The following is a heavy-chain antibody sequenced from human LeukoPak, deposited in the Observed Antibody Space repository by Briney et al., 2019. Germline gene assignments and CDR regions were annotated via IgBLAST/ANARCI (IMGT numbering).Heavy chain of an antibody. CDR2: IHYSGSA. Sequence: SETLSLTCTVSGGSISSGGYYWSWIRQHPGKGLEWIGHIHYSGSAYYNPSLKTGLTLSVDSSKNQFSLKLSSVTAADTAVYYCARGGYYGSGNYYMDHWGQGTLVTVSS. CDR3: ARGGYYGSGNYYMDH. CDR1: GGSISSGGYY. J-gene: IGHJ4*02. V-gene: IGHV4-31*03. D-gene: IGHD3-10*01.